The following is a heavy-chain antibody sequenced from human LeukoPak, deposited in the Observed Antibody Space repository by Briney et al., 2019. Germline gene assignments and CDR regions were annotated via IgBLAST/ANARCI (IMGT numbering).Heavy chain of an antibody. CDR3: ARQPNCSGGSCYSAYYYYMDV. CDR1: GGSISSSSYY. D-gene: IGHD2-15*01. V-gene: IGHV4-39*01. Sequence: SETLSLTCTVSGGSISSSSYYWGWIRQPPGKGLEWIGSIYYSGSTYYNPSLKSRVTISVDTSKNQFSLKLTSVTAADTAVYYCARQPNCSGGSCYSAYYYYMDVWGKGTTVTISS. J-gene: IGHJ6*03. CDR2: IYYSGST.